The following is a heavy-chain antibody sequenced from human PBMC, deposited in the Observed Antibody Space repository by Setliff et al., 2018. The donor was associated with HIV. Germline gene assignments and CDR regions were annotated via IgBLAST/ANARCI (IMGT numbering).Heavy chain of an antibody. CDR3: ARVVGVAPYYYIDV. D-gene: IGHD2-15*01. CDR1: GFTFSSYS. Sequence: GGSLRLSCAASGFTFSSYSMNWVRQAPGKGLEWVSSISSSSSYIYYADSVKGRFTISRDNAKNSLYLQMNSLRAEDTAVYYCARVVGVAPYYYIDVWGRGTTVTVSS. V-gene: IGHV3-21*01. J-gene: IGHJ6*03. CDR2: ISSSSSYI.